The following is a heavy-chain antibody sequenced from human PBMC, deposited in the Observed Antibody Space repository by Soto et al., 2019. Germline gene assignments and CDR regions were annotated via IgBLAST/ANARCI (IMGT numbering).Heavy chain of an antibody. J-gene: IGHJ4*02. CDR1: GYTFTGYY. CDR3: ARDANVYGSGSYYNF. D-gene: IGHD3-10*01. CDR2: INPNSGGT. V-gene: IGHV1-2*01. Sequence: QVQLVQSGAEVKKPGASVKVSCKASGYTFTGYYMHWVRQAPGQGLEWMGWINPNSGGTNYAQKFQGRVTSTRDRSISTAYMELSRMRSDDTAVYYCARDANVYGSGSYYNFWGKGTLVTVSS.